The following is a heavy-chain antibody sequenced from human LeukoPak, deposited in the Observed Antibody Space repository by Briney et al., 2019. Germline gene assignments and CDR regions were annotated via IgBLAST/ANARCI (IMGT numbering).Heavy chain of an antibody. J-gene: IGHJ4*02. CDR2: IYSGGST. Sequence: GGSLRLSCAASGFTVSSNYMSWVRQAPGKGLEWVSVIYSGGSTYYADSVKGRFTISRDNSKNTLYLQMNSLRAEDTAVYYCARALESSSGSYQWGQGTLVTVSS. CDR3: ARALESSSGSYQ. CDR1: GFTVSSNY. V-gene: IGHV3-66*01. D-gene: IGHD1-26*01.